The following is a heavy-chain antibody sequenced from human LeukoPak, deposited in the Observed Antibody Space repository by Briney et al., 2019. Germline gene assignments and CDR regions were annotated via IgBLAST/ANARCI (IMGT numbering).Heavy chain of an antibody. Sequence: PGGSLRLSCAASGFTFSGYSMNWVRQAPGKGLEWVSSISSSSSYIYYADSVKGRFTISRDNAKNSLYLQMNSLRAEDTAVYYCARLPSNYYDSSGYYETSDYWGQGTLVTVSS. V-gene: IGHV3-21*01. CDR1: GFTFSGYS. CDR2: ISSSSSYI. J-gene: IGHJ4*02. D-gene: IGHD3-22*01. CDR3: ARLPSNYYDSSGYYETSDY.